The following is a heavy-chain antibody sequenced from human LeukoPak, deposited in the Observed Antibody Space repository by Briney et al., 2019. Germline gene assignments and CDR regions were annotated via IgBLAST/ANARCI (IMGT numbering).Heavy chain of an antibody. J-gene: IGHJ4*02. D-gene: IGHD2-2*01. CDR1: GGSISNYY. CDR2: IYYSGNT. CDR3: ARVRYCSTNRCYDREFDN. Sequence: SETLSLTCTVSGGSISNYYWSWIRQPPGKGLEWIGYIYYSGNTNYNPSLKSRVTISVDTSKHQFSLKLSSVTAADTAVYYCARVRYCSTNRCYDREFDNWGQGTLVTVSS. V-gene: IGHV4-59*01.